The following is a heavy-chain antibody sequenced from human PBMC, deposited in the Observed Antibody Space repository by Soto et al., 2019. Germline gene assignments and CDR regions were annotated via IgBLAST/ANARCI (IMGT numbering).Heavy chain of an antibody. CDR1: GDSVSSNSAA. CDR3: ARDRSSSPENYYYYGMDV. CDR2: TYYRSKWYN. D-gene: IGHD6-6*01. J-gene: IGHJ6*02. Sequence: QSQTLSLTCAISGDSVSSNSAAWNWIRQSPSRGLEWLGRTYYRSKWYNDYAVSVKSRITINPDTSKNQFSLQLNSVTPEDTAVYYCARDRSSSPENYYYYGMDVWGQGTTVTVSS. V-gene: IGHV6-1*01.